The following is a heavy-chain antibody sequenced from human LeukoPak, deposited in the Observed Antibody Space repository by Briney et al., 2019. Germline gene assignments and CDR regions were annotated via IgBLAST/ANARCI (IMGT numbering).Heavy chain of an antibody. Sequence: PGGSLRLSCVASGFIFSKFWMSWVRQAPGKGLEWVANIHPEGNEKYHVDSVKGRFTISRDNAKNSLYLQMNSLRAEDTAVYYCARDFRPLGAFDIWGQGTMVTVSS. V-gene: IGHV3-7*01. D-gene: IGHD7-27*01. CDR2: IHPEGNEK. J-gene: IGHJ3*02. CDR1: GFIFSKFW. CDR3: ARDFRPLGAFDI.